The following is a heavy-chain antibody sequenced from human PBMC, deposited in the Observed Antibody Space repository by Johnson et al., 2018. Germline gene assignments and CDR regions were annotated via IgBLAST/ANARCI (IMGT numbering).Heavy chain of an antibody. CDR1: GFNVSSNY. J-gene: IGHJ3*02. V-gene: IGHV3-23*04. D-gene: IGHD3-10*01. CDR3: ANGGPNYYGSGSYVDGFDI. Sequence: EVQLVESGGGLVQPGGSXRLSCAASGFNVSSNYMSWVRQAPGKGLEWVSGISGSGGSTYYADFVKGRLTISRDNSKNTLDLQMNSLRAEDTAIYYWANGGPNYYGSGSYVDGFDIWGQGTMVTVSS. CDR2: ISGSGGST.